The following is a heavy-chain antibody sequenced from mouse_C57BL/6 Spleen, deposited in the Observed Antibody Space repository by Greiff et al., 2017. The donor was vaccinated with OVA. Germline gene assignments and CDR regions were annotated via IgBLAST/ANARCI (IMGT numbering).Heavy chain of an antibody. D-gene: IGHD1-1*01. CDR1: GYTFTSYW. CDR2: INPSNGGT. J-gene: IGHJ1*03. CDR3: ARVRGGYGYWYFDV. Sequence: QVQLQQPGTELVKPGASVKLSCKASGYTFTSYWMHWVKQRPGQGLEWIGNINPSNGGTNYNEKFKSKATLTVDKSSSTAYMQLSSLTSEDSAVYYCARVRGGYGYWYFDVWGTGTTVTVSS. V-gene: IGHV1-53*01.